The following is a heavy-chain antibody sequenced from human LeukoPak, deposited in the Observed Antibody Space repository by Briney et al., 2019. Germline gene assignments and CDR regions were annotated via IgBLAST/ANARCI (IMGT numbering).Heavy chain of an antibody. CDR2: FDPEDGET. V-gene: IGHV1-24*01. Sequence: ASVKVSCKVSGYTLTELSMHWVRQAPGKGLECMGGFDPEDGETIYAQKFQGRVTMTQDTSTDTAYMELSSLRSEDTAVYYCATLVDTAMVSDYWGQGTLVTVSS. CDR3: ATLVDTAMVSDY. D-gene: IGHD5-18*01. CDR1: GYTLTELS. J-gene: IGHJ4*02.